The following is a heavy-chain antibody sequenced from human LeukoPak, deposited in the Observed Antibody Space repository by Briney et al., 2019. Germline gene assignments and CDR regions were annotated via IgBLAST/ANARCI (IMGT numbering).Heavy chain of an antibody. CDR3: AKASIAARVNWFDP. CDR1: GFTFSSYA. D-gene: IGHD6-6*01. J-gene: IGHJ5*02. CDR2: ISGSGGST. Sequence: PGGSLRLSCAASGFTFSSYAMSWVRQAPGKGLEWVSAISGSGGSTYYADSVKGRFTISRDNSKNTRYLQMNSLRAEDTAVYYCAKASIAARVNWFDPWGQGTLVTVSS. V-gene: IGHV3-23*01.